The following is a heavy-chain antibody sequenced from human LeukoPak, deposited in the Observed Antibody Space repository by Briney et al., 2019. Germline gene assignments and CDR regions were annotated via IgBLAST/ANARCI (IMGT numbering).Heavy chain of an antibody. V-gene: IGHV3-74*01. CDR1: GFTFSGYW. D-gene: IGHD1-26*01. CDR2: INSDGNSP. Sequence: PRGGSLRLSCAASGFTFSGYWMHWVRQGPGKGLVWVARINSDGNSPTYADSVKGRFTISRDNAKNTLSLQLNSLRADDTAVYYCAKGGQGNGPSRGAVYGMDVWGQGTRVPVSS. CDR3: AKGGQGNGPSRGAVYGMDV. J-gene: IGHJ6*02.